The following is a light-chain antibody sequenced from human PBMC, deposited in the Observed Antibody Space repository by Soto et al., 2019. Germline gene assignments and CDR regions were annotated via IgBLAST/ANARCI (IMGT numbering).Light chain of an antibody. CDR3: QQDNIWRMST. V-gene: IGKV3-15*01. Sequence: EVILTQSPDTLSVSPGERVTLYCRASQSVANRLTWYQQKPGQAPRLLVFGASTRATGVSDRFSGSGFGTDFTLTISSVQSEDFAIYRCQQDNIWRMSTFGQGTKLEIK. CDR1: QSVANR. CDR2: GAS. J-gene: IGKJ2*01.